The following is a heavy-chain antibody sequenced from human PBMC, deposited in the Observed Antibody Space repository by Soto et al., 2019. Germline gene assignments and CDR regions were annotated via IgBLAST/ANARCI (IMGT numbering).Heavy chain of an antibody. CDR1: GFTFSSYS. CDR3: ARGGTMIARRAFDI. CDR2: ISSSSSYI. D-gene: IGHD3-22*01. V-gene: IGHV3-21*01. J-gene: IGHJ3*02. Sequence: GGSLRLSCAASGFTFSSYSMNWVRQAPGKGLEWVSSISSSSSYIYYADSVKGRFTISRDNAKNSLYLQMNSLRAEDTAVYYCARGGTMIARRAFDIWGQGTMVTVS.